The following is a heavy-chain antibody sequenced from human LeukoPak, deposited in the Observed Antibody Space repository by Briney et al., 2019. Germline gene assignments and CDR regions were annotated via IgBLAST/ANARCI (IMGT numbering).Heavy chain of an antibody. J-gene: IGHJ6*02. CDR2: IYYSGST. CDR1: GGSISSYY. V-gene: IGHV4-59*01. Sequence: SETLSLTCTVPGGSISSYYWSWIRQPPGKGLEWIGYIYYSGSTNYNPSLKSRVTISVDTSKNQFSLKLSSVTAADTAVYYCARDPTSRWSNYYYGMDVWGQGTTVTVSS. CDR3: ARDPTSRWSNYYYGMDV. D-gene: IGHD6-13*01.